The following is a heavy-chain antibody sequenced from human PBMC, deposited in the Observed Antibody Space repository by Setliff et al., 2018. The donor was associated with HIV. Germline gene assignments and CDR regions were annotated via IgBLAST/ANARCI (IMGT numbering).Heavy chain of an antibody. CDR3: ARAEMATIVAFDI. J-gene: IGHJ3*02. V-gene: IGHV4-59*01. Sequence: PSETLSLTCTVSDGSFSSDYWTWIRQTPGKGLEWIGYIYYSGSTKYNPSLTSRVTISVDTSKNHFSLKLTSVTAADTAVYYCARAEMATIVAFDIWGQGTRVTVS. CDR1: DGSFSSDY. CDR2: IYYSGST. D-gene: IGHD5-12*01.